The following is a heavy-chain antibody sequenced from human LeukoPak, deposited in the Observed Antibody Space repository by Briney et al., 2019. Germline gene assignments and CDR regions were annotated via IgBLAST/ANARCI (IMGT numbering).Heavy chain of an antibody. CDR2: IKQDGSEK. Sequence: PGGSLRLSCAASGFTFSTYWMSWVRQAPGNVLEWVGIIKQDGSEKYYVDSVKGRFTISRDNAKNSLYLQMNNLRAEDTAVYYCARDEFLGGQGTLVTVPS. CDR1: GFTFSTYW. J-gene: IGHJ4*02. D-gene: IGHD3-3*01. V-gene: IGHV3-7*01. CDR3: ARDEFL.